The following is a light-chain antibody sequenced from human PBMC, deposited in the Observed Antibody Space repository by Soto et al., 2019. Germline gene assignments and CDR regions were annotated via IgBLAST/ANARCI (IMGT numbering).Light chain of an antibody. CDR3: ATWDDSLHVCV. CDR2: RNN. J-gene: IGLJ3*02. V-gene: IGLV1-47*01. CDR1: SSNIGSNY. Sequence: QSVLTQPPSASGTPGQRVNISCSGSSSNIGSNYVYWYRQFPGTAPKLLIQRNNQRPSGVPARFSGSKSGTSASLAISGLRSEDEADYYCATWDDSLHVCVFGGGTKLTVL.